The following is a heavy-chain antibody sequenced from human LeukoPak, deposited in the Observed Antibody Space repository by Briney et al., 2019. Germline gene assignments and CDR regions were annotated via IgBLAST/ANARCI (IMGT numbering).Heavy chain of an antibody. CDR2: TVSEIDGGTT. CDR1: GFTVSSNY. V-gene: IGHV3-15*04. Sequence: GGSLRLSCAASGFTVSSNYMSWVRQAPGKGLEWVGQTVSEIDGGTTDYATPVKGRFTISRDDSKSTLYLQMNSLKIEDTAVYYCTTDEDWNYARKDVWGQGATVIVSS. D-gene: IGHD1-7*01. J-gene: IGHJ6*02. CDR3: TTDEDWNYARKDV.